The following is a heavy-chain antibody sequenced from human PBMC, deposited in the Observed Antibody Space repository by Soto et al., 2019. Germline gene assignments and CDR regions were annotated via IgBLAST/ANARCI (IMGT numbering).Heavy chain of an antibody. J-gene: IGHJ3*02. CDR3: ARTYYYGSAGAFDI. CDR1: GFTFSSYG. V-gene: IGHV3-33*01. D-gene: IGHD3-10*01. CDR2: IWYDGSNK. Sequence: QVQLVESGAGVVEPGRSLRLSCAASGFTFSSYGMHWVRQAPGKGLAWVAVIWYDGSNKYYADSVKGRFTISRDNSKNTLYLQMNSLRAEDTAVYYCARTYYYGSAGAFDIWGQGTMVIVSS.